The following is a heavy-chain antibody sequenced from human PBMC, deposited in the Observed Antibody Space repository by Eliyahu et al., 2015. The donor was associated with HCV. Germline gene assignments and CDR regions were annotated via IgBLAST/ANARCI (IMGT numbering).Heavy chain of an antibody. CDR2: ISGSGDTT. J-gene: IGHJ4*02. Sequence: EVQLLESGGALVQPGGSLRLSCAASGFTFSSSGMSWVRQAPGKGLEWVSGISGSGDTTYYADSVKGRLTISRDNSKNTLYLQMNSLRTEDTALYYCAKDAGWESLHWGQGTLVTVSS. V-gene: IGHV3-23*01. CDR3: AKDAGWESLH. D-gene: IGHD1-26*01. CDR1: GFTFSSSG.